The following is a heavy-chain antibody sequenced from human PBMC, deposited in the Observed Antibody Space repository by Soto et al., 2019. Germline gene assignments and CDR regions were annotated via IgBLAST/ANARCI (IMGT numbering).Heavy chain of an antibody. J-gene: IGHJ4*02. V-gene: IGHV3-23*01. Sequence: WGSLRLSCAASGFTFSSYTMNWVRQAPGKGLEWVSGTNNSGGSTDYSDSVRVRFTISRDNSKNTLYLQMNSLRADDTAIYYSAKTRDPQYQRPFAYWGQGTVVTVSS. CDR1: GFTFSSYT. CDR2: TNNSGGST. D-gene: IGHD6-25*01. CDR3: AKTRDPQYQRPFAY.